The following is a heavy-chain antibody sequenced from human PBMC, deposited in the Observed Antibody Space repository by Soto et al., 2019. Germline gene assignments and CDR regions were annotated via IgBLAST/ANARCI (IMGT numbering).Heavy chain of an antibody. CDR3: AISRYCSGGDCTTQSLYYFDY. CDR2: INPNTGGT. V-gene: IGHV1-2*02. D-gene: IGHD2-15*01. Sequence: QVQLVQSGAEVKKPGASVKVSCKASGYTFTGHHIHWVRQAPGQGLEWMGWINPNTGGTNFAQKFQGRVTMTRDTSISTAHMELSRLRSDDTAVYYCAISRYCSGGDCTTQSLYYFDYWGQGTLDTVSS. CDR1: GYTFTGHH. J-gene: IGHJ4*02.